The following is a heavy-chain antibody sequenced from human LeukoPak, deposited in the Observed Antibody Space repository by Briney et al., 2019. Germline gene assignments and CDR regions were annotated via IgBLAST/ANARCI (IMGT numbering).Heavy chain of an antibody. CDR1: GFTFSSYS. J-gene: IGHJ5*01. CDR3: ARVAVAGPTGWFDS. CDR2: FTSRSRNI. D-gene: IGHD6-19*01. Sequence: GGSLRLSCAASGFTFSSYSMTWVRQAPGKGLEWVSSFTSRSRNIYYADSVKGRFTISRDNVDNVVHLQMSSLRNEDTAFYYCARVAVAGPTGWFDSWGQGTLVTVSS. V-gene: IGHV3-21*01.